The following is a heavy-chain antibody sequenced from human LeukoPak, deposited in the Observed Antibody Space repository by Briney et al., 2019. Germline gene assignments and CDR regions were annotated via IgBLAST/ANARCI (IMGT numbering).Heavy chain of an antibody. CDR2: IYYSGST. J-gene: IGHJ5*02. D-gene: IGHD3-10*01. CDR1: GGSISSYY. Sequence: SETLSLTCTVSGGSISSYYWSWIRQPPGKGLEWIGCIYYSGSTNYNPSLKSRVTISVDTSKNQFSLKLSSVTAADTAVYYCAREAAYYYGSGSVGWFDPWGQGTLVTVSS. V-gene: IGHV4-59*01. CDR3: AREAAYYYGSGSVGWFDP.